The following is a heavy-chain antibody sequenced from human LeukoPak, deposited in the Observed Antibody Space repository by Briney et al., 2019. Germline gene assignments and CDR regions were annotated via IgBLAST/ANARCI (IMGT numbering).Heavy chain of an antibody. Sequence: ASVKVSCKASGYTFTSYAMHWVRQAPGQRLEWMGWINAGNGNTKYSQKFQGRVTITRDTSASTAYMELSSLRSEDTAVYYCARVLTGTRALLTRLRLNWFDPWGQGTLVTVSS. V-gene: IGHV1-3*01. CDR2: INAGNGNT. D-gene: IGHD3-10*01. CDR1: GYTFTSYA. J-gene: IGHJ5*02. CDR3: ARVLTGTRALLTRLRLNWFDP.